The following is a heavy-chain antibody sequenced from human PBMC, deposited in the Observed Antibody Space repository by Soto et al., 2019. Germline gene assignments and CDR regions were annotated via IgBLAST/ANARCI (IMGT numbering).Heavy chain of an antibody. D-gene: IGHD3-22*01. J-gene: IGHJ4*02. CDR2: ISSSSSTI. CDR1: GFTFSSYS. V-gene: IGHV3-48*01. CDR3: ARGPHYYDSSGYYPDFDY. Sequence: EVQLVESGGGLVQPGGSLRLSCAASGFTFSSYSMNWVRQAPGKGLEWVSYISSSSSTIYYADSVKGRFTISRDNAKNSLYLQMNSLRAEDTAVYYCARGPHYYDSSGYYPDFDYWGQGTLVTVSS.